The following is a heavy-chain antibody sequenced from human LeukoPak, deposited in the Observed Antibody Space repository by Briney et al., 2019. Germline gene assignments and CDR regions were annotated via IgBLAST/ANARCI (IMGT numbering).Heavy chain of an antibody. D-gene: IGHD6-19*01. CDR2: IYYSGST. CDR3: ARDSRIAVAGFDY. Sequence: SETLSLTCTVSGGSISSYYWSWIRQPPGKGLEWIGYIYYSGSTNYNPSLKSRVTISVDTSKNQFSLKLSSVTAADTAVYYCARDSRIAVAGFDYWGQGTLVTVSS. J-gene: IGHJ4*02. CDR1: GGSISSYY. V-gene: IGHV4-59*01.